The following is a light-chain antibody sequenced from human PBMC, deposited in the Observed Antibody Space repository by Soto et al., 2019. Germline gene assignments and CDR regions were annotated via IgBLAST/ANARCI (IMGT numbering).Light chain of an antibody. CDR1: QSVRGN. V-gene: IGKV3-15*01. J-gene: IGKJ4*01. CDR3: QQNNDWPLT. CDR2: DAS. Sequence: EIVMTQSPATLSVSPGERATLSCRASQSVRGNLAWYQQKPGQAPRLLIDDASTRATGIPARFSGGGSGTEFTLTISSLQSEDFAVYYCQQNNDWPLTFGGGTKLEIK.